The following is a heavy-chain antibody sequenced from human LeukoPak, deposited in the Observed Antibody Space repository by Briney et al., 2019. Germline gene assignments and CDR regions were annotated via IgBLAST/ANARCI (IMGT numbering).Heavy chain of an antibody. Sequence: GGSLRLSCVVSGLNFADYAMHWVRQPPGKGLEWVSLISADGGTTFSADSVKGRFTIARDNSKNSLYLQMNSLRSEDTAMYFCAKESGKFDYWGQGTLVTVSS. V-gene: IGHV3-43*02. CDR2: ISADGGTT. CDR1: GLNFADYA. CDR3: AKESGKFDY. J-gene: IGHJ4*02.